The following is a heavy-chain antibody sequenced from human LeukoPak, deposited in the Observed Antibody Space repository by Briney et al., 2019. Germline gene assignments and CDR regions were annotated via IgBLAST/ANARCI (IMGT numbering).Heavy chain of an antibody. Sequence: GASVKVSCKVSGYTLTELSMHWVRQAPGKGLEWMGGFDPEDGETIYAQKFQGRVTMTEDTSTDTAYMELSSLRSVDTAVYYCATDKLRYFDWLPDYWGQGTLVTVSS. CDR3: ATDKLRYFDWLPDY. CDR2: FDPEDGET. D-gene: IGHD3-9*01. J-gene: IGHJ4*02. CDR1: GYTLTELS. V-gene: IGHV1-24*01.